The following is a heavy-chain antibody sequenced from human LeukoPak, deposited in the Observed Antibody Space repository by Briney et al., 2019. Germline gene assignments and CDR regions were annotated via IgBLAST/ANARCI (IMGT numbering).Heavy chain of an antibody. V-gene: IGHV3-23*01. CDR3: ARPRLEYCSGGSCFDAFDI. CDR2: MSGSGGST. CDR1: GFTFSSYG. D-gene: IGHD2-15*01. Sequence: PGGYLRLSCAASGFTFSSYGMSWVRQAPGKGLEWVSAMSGSGGSTYYADSVKGRFTISRDNSKNTLYLQMNSLTAEDTAIYSCARPRLEYCSGGSCFDAFDIWGQGTMVTVSS. J-gene: IGHJ3*02.